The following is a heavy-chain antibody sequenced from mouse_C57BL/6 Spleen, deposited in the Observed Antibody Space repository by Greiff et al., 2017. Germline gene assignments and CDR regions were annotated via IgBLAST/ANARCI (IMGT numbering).Heavy chain of an antibody. J-gene: IGHJ2*01. V-gene: IGHV1-7*01. CDR1: GYTFTSYW. Sequence: VKLQESGAELAKPGASVKLSCKASGYTFTSYWMHWVKQRPGQGLEWIGYINPSSGDTKYNQKFKGKATLTVDKSSSTAYMQLCSLTYEDAAVYYFARHSCGRSCVYCDYWGQGTTLTVSS. CDR3: ARHSCGRSCVYCDY. CDR2: INPSSGDT.